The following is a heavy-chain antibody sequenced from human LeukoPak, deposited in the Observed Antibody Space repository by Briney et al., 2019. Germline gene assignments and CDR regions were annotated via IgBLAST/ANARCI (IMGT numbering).Heavy chain of an antibody. CDR2: ISGYNGHT. V-gene: IGHV1-18*01. CDR3: ARVGSGNSRNTDAFDI. Sequence: ASVKVSCKASGYSFTTYGISWVRQAPGQGLEWTGWISGYNGHTMYAQKLQGRVSMTTDTSTSTAYMEPRSLTSDDTAVYYCARVGSGNSRNTDAFDIWGQGTLVSVSS. D-gene: IGHD4-23*01. J-gene: IGHJ3*02. CDR1: GYSFTTYG.